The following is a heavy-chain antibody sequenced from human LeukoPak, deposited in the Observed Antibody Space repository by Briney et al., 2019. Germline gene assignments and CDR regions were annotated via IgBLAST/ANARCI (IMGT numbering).Heavy chain of an antibody. CDR2: IRYDGSNK. V-gene: IGHV3-30*02. CDR3: AKEAYDSSGYLDY. D-gene: IGHD3-22*01. Sequence: AGGSLRLSCAASGFTFSSYGMHRVRQAPGKGLEWVAFIRYDGSNKYYADSVKGRFTISRDNSKNTLYLQMNSLRAEDTAVYYCAKEAYDSSGYLDYWGQGTLVTVSS. CDR1: GFTFSSYG. J-gene: IGHJ4*02.